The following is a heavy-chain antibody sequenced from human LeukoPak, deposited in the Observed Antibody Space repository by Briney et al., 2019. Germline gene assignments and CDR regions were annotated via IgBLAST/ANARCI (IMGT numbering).Heavy chain of an antibody. D-gene: IGHD3-10*01. J-gene: IGHJ4*02. CDR2: MNHSGST. Sequence: SETLSLTCAVYGGSFSGYYWSWIRQPPGKGLEWIGEMNHSGSTNYNPSLKSRVTISVDTSKNQFSLKLSSVTAADTAVYYCAREANYYGSGSYFEGTFDYWGQGSLVTVSS. CDR1: GGSFSGYY. V-gene: IGHV4-34*01. CDR3: AREANYYGSGSYFEGTFDY.